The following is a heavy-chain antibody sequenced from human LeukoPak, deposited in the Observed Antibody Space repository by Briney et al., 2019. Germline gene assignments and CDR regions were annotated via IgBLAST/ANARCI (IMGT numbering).Heavy chain of an antibody. CDR3: ARGQADIAAAEFWFDP. D-gene: IGHD6-13*01. Sequence: SETLSLTCTVSGGSISSYYWSWIRQPPGKGLEWIGYIYYSGSTNYNPSLKSRVTISVDTSKNQFSLKLSSVTAADTAVYYCARGQADIAAAEFWFDPWGQGTLVTVSP. CDR2: IYYSGST. CDR1: GGSISSYY. J-gene: IGHJ5*02. V-gene: IGHV4-59*01.